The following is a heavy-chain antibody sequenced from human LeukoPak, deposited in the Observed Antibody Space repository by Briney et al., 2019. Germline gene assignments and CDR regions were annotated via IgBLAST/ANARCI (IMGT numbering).Heavy chain of an antibody. V-gene: IGHV1-2*02. CDR3: ARVIETEYSGYDPSYYFDY. Sequence: ASVKVSCKASGYTFTSYDINWVRQAPGQGLEWLGWINPNSGGTNSAQKFQGRVTMTRDTSISTAYMNLSKLRSDDTAVYYCARVIETEYSGYDPSYYFDYWGQGTLVTVSS. J-gene: IGHJ4*02. CDR2: INPNSGGT. D-gene: IGHD5-12*01. CDR1: GYTFTSYD.